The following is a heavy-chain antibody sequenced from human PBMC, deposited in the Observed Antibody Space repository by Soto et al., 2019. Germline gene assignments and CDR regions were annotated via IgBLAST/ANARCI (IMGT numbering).Heavy chain of an antibody. V-gene: IGHV3-15*07. D-gene: IGHD3-10*01. J-gene: IGHJ3*01. Sequence: EVQMVESGGGLVKPGGSLRLSCAVSGFSFRDAWMNWVRQAPGKGLEWVGRIKSKAAGGAIDYAAPVKDRFTISRDDSNDPLYLQINSLTTEATAMYYCTTDGSFGGVVVAFHLWGQGTMLSVSS. CDR2: IKSKAAGGAI. CDR1: GFSFRDAW. CDR3: TTDGSFGGVVVAFHL.